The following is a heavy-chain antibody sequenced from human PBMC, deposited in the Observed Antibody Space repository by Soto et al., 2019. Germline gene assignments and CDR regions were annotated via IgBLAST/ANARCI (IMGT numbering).Heavy chain of an antibody. CDR1: GFTFSDYY. J-gene: IGHJ4*02. Sequence: GGSLRLSCAASGFTFSDYYMSWIRQAPGKGLEWVSYISSSSSYTNYADSVKGRFTISRDNAKNSLYLQMNSLRAEDTAVYYCAREEGSYGDYVNPYFDYWGQGTLVTVSS. CDR3: AREEGSYGDYVNPYFDY. D-gene: IGHD4-17*01. V-gene: IGHV3-11*06. CDR2: ISSSSSYT.